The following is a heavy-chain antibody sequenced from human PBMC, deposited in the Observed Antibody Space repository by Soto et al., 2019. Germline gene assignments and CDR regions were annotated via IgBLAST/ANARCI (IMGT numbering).Heavy chain of an antibody. CDR1: GGSFSGYY. V-gene: IGHV4-34*01. D-gene: IGHD2-15*01. CDR3: ARGGIVVVVAATLRYYYYMDV. Sequence: SETLSLTCAVYGGSFSGYYWSWIRQPPGKGLEWIGEINHSGSTNYNPSLKSRVTISVDTSKNQFSLKLSSVTAADTAVYYCARGGIVVVVAATLRYYYYMDVWGKGTTVTV. CDR2: INHSGST. J-gene: IGHJ6*03.